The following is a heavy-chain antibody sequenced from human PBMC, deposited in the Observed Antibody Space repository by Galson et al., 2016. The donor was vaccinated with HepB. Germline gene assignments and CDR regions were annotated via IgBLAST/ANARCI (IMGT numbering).Heavy chain of an antibody. D-gene: IGHD6-13*01. V-gene: IGHV3-9*01. J-gene: IGHJ5*02. CDR2: ISWNSVVI. CDR1: GFTLGDYA. Sequence: SLRLSCAASGFTLGDYAMHWVRQVPGKGLEWVSGISWNSVVIGYSDSVKGRFTISRDNAKNSLYLQMSSLRGDDTALYYCATDMGPQLEANWLDPWGQGTLVTVSS. CDR3: ATDMGPQLEANWLDP.